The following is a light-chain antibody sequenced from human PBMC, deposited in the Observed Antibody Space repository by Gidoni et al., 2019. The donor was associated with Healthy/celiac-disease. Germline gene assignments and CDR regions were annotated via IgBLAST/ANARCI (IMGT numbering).Light chain of an antibody. J-gene: IGKJ1*01. CDR1: QSVSSY. Sequence: EIVLTQSPATLSLSPGERATLSCRASQSVSSYLAWYQQKPGQAPRLLIDDASNRATGIPARFSGSGSGTDFTLTISSLEPEDFAVYYRQQRSNWTFGQGTKVEIK. V-gene: IGKV3-11*01. CDR2: DAS. CDR3: QQRSNWT.